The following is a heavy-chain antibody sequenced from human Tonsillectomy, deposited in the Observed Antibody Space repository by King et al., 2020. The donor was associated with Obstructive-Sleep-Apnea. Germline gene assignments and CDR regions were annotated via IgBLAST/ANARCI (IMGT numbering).Heavy chain of an antibody. CDR1: GFTFSDFD. CDR3: AKDEAAGRSYGMDV. Sequence: VQLVESGGGVVQPGRSLRPSCAASGFTFSDFDLHWVRQAPGKGLEWVAVSSFVGRNKYYADAVKGRFTTSRENSKNTLYLQMNSLRVEDVAVYYCAKDEAAGRSYGMDVWGQGTTVTVSS. CDR2: SSFVGRNK. J-gene: IGHJ6*02. V-gene: IGHV3-30*18. D-gene: IGHD6-13*01.